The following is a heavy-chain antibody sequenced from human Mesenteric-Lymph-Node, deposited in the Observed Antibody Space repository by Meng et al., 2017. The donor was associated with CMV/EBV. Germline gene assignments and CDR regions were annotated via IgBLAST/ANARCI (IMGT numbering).Heavy chain of an antibody. D-gene: IGHD2-21*01. Sequence: SETLSLTCTVSGGSISDYYWSWIRQSPGKGLEWIGYMYYSGITKYNPSLKSRVTISVDTSKNQFSLKMSFVTPADTAVYYCARGLAYCGDDCYWGVAFDIWGQGTLVTVSS. CDR2: MYYSGIT. J-gene: IGHJ3*02. CDR1: GGSISDYY. CDR3: ARGLAYCGDDCYWGVAFDI. V-gene: IGHV4-59*01.